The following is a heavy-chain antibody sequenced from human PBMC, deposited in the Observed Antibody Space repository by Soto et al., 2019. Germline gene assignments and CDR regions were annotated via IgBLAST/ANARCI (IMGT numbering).Heavy chain of an antibody. V-gene: IGHV1-69*13. Sequence: SVKVSCKASGGTFSRYTVTWVRQAPGQGLEWMGGITPMFGTPSYAQKLQGRVTITADESTSTAYMELSSLRSEDTAMYYCARDGTLYDSSAYYYLYWGQGTLVTVSS. D-gene: IGHD3-22*01. CDR2: ITPMFGTP. CDR3: ARDGTLYDSSAYYYLY. CDR1: GGTFSRYT. J-gene: IGHJ4*02.